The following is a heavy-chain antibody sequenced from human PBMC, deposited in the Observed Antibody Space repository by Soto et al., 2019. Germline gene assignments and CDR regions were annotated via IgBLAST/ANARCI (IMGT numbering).Heavy chain of an antibody. V-gene: IGHV5-51*01. J-gene: IGHJ6*02. Sequence: GESLKISCEGSGYTFVNFRIGWVRRMPGKGLEWVGIISPADSDTRYSASFQGRAIISTDKSTSTAYLQWSSLKASDTAIYYCARLRGLAAIEAMDVWGQGTTVTVS. CDR3: ARLRGLAAIEAMDV. D-gene: IGHD6-25*01. CDR1: GYTFVNFR. CDR2: ISPADSDT.